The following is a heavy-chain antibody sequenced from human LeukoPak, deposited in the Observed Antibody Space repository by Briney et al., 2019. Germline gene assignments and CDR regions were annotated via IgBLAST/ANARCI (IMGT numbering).Heavy chain of an antibody. V-gene: IGHV3-7*05. CDR2: IKQDGSEK. J-gene: IGHJ3*02. D-gene: IGHD3-22*01. CDR3: ARAPSSGYYFFDAFDI. Sequence: GGSLRLSCAASGFTFSSYSMNWVRQAPGKGLEWVANIKQDGSEKFYVDSVKGRFTISRDNAKNSVFLQLNSLRAEDTAVYYCARAPSSGYYFFDAFDIWGQGTMVTVSS. CDR1: GFTFSSYS.